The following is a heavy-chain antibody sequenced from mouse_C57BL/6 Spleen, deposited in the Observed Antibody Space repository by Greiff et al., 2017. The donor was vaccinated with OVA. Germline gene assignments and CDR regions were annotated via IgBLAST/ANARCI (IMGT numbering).Heavy chain of an antibody. CDR3: AREITTVVARYFDY. D-gene: IGHD1-1*01. CDR1: GFTFSSYA. V-gene: IGHV5-4*01. Sequence: DVMLVESGGGLVKPGGSLKLSCAASGFTFSSYAMSWVRQTPEKRLEWVATISDGGSYTYYPDNVKGRFTISRDNAKNNLYLQMSHLKSEDTAMYYCAREITTVVARYFDYWGQGTTLTVSS. CDR2: ISDGGSYT. J-gene: IGHJ2*01.